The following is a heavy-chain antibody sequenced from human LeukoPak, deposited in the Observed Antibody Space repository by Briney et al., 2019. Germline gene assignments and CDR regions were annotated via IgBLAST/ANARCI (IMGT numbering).Heavy chain of an antibody. V-gene: IGHV3-23*01. CDR1: EFSFSNYG. CDR2: ISGTGGT. D-gene: IGHD3-10*01. Sequence: GGSLRLSCAAPEFSFSNYGMSWVRQAPGKGLEWVSFISGTGGTYYAASVKGRFTISRDNSKNTLYLQMNSLRAEDTAVYYCAKHHYDSGSSQSTFFDYWGQGTLVTVSS. J-gene: IGHJ4*02. CDR3: AKHHYDSGSSQSTFFDY.